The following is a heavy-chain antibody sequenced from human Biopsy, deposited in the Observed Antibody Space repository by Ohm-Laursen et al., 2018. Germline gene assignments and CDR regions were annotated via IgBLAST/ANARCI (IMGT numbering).Heavy chain of an antibody. CDR1: GYTLTELS. Sequence: GASVKVSCNVSGYTLTELSMHWVRQAPEKGLEWMGGFAPENGKTVYAQNFQARVSMTEDTSTDTAYMELRSLRSEDTAVYYCARGYSRRVSIFEASIYWFDTWGQGTLVTVSS. V-gene: IGHV1-24*01. D-gene: IGHD3-10*01. J-gene: IGHJ5*02. CDR2: FAPENGKT. CDR3: ARGYSRRVSIFEASIYWFDT.